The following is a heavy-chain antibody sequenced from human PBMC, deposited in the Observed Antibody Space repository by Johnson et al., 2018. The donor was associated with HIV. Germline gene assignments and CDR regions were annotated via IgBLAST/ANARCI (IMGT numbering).Heavy chain of an antibody. D-gene: IGHD6-13*01. J-gene: IGHJ3*02. V-gene: IGHV3-66*03. CDR3: ARGIAAAPLWAFDI. Sequence: VQLVESGGGLMQPGGSLRLSCVASGFTVSNNFMSWVRQAPGKGLEWVSVIYSGGRTYYTDSVKGRFTISRDTAKNTLYLQMNSLRAEDTAVYYCARGIAAAPLWAFDIWGQGTMVTVSS. CDR2: IYSGGRT. CDR1: GFTVSNNF.